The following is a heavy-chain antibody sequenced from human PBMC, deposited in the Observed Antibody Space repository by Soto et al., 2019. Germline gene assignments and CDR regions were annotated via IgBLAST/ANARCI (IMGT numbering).Heavy chain of an antibody. CDR1: GFTFSSYA. J-gene: IGHJ4*02. V-gene: IGHV3-23*01. CDR3: AKDALIQYTYAYTY. CDR2: ISGSGGNT. Sequence: GGSLRLSCAASGFTFSSYAMSWVRQAPGKGLEWVSFISGSGGNTYYADSVKGRFAISRDNSKNTLFLQMNSLSAEDTAKYYCAKDALIQYTYAYTYWRQGTPVTVSS. D-gene: IGHD3-16*01.